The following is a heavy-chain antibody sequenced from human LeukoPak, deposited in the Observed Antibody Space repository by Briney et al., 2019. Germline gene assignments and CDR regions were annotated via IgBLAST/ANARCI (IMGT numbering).Heavy chain of an antibody. Sequence: PSETLSLTCTVSGGSISSHYWSWIRQPPGKGLEWIGYIYYSGSTNYYPSLKSRVTISVDTSKNQFSLKLSSVTAADTAVYYCARHRGISMIVVHAFDIWGQGTMVTVSS. CDR1: GGSISSHY. CDR3: ARHRGISMIVVHAFDI. CDR2: IYYSGST. J-gene: IGHJ3*02. D-gene: IGHD3-22*01. V-gene: IGHV4-59*11.